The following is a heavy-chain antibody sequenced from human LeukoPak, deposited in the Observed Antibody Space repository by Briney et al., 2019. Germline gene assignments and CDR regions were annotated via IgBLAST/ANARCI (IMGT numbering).Heavy chain of an antibody. J-gene: IGHJ6*03. CDR3: ARDFNGDYGLTYYHYYMDV. CDR2: IFHSGST. CDR1: SGSIFSSNW. Sequence: SETLSLTCTVSSGSIFSSNWWSWVRQPPGKGLEWIGQIFHSGSTSYSPSLKSRVTISMDKSKNQFSLKLSSVTAADTAVYYCARDFNGDYGLTYYHYYMDVWGKGTTVTVSS. V-gene: IGHV4-4*02. D-gene: IGHD4-17*01.